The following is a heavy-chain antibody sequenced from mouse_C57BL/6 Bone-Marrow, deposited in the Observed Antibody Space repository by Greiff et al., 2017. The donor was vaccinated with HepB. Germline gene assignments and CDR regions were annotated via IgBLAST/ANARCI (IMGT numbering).Heavy chain of an antibody. CDR2: INPNNGGT. J-gene: IGHJ1*03. D-gene: IGHD1-1*01. V-gene: IGHV1-18*01. CDR3: ARSGNYYGSRGPFDV. CDR1: GYTFTDYN. Sequence: VQLQQSGPELVKPGASVKIPCKASGYTFTDYNMDWVKQSHGKSLEWIGDINPNNGGTIYNQKFKGKATLTVDKSSSTAYMELRSLTSEDTAVYYCARSGNYYGSRGPFDVWGTGTTVTVSS.